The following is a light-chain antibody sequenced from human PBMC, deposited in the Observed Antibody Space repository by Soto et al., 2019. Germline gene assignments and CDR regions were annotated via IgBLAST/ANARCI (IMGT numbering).Light chain of an antibody. V-gene: IGKV1-9*01. CDR1: QGIRSY. CDR3: QQLNTFPPFFT. Sequence: DIQLTQSPSFLSASVGDRVTITCRASQGIRSYLAWYRQRPGKAPELLIYGASTLRPGGASRFSGSGSGTEFTLTISSLQPEVFATYFCQQLNTFPPFFTFGPGTKVDIK. CDR2: GAS. J-gene: IGKJ3*01.